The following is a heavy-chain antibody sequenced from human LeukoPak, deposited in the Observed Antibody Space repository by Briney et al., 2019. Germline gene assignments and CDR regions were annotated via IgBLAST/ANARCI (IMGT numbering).Heavy chain of an antibody. J-gene: IGHJ4*02. CDR1: GGSISFYY. CDR3: ARGRWKTGMDSPYYFDY. D-gene: IGHD2-2*03. V-gene: IGHV4-4*07. CDR2: THTSGST. Sequence: PSETLSLTCTVSGGSISFYYWSWIRHSAGKGLEWIGHTHTSGSTNYNPSLTSRVTMSVDTSKNQFSLKLSSVTAADTAVYYCARGRWKTGMDSPYYFDYWGQGTLVTVSS.